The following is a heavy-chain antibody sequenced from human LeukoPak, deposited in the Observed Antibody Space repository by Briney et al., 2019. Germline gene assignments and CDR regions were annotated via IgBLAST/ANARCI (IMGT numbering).Heavy chain of an antibody. J-gene: IGHJ5*02. CDR1: GFTFSSYA. V-gene: IGHV3-23*01. Sequence: GGSLRLSCAASGFTFSSYAMSWVRQAPGKGLEWVSAISGRGASTYYADSVKGRFTISRDNSKNTLYLQMNSLRAEDTGFYYCANTTTETPGWFDPWGQGTLVTVSS. CDR3: ANTTTETPGWFDP. D-gene: IGHD4-11*01. CDR2: ISGRGAST.